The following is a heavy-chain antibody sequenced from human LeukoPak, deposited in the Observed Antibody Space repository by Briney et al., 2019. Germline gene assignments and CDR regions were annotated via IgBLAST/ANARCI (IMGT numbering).Heavy chain of an antibody. CDR1: GYSFTSYW. CDR2: ILPADSDT. J-gene: IGHJ5*01. V-gene: IGHV5-51*01. Sequence: GESLKISCKGSGYSFTSYWIGWVRQLPGKGLEWMGIILPADSDTRYSPSFQGQVTISADKSISPAYVQWSTLKASDTAIYYCASGRFCNGGSCYDSWGQGTLVTVSS. CDR3: ASGRFCNGGSCYDS. D-gene: IGHD2-15*01.